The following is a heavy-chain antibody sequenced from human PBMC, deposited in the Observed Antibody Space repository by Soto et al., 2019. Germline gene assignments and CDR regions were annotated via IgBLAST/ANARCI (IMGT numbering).Heavy chain of an antibody. Sequence: EVQRVESGGGLVQPGGSLRLSCSASGFSFSIYWMHWVRQAPGKGLEWISRIYIEGDGAVDADSVKGRFTLYSANDKDTLCLKINGLRAEDTAVYYCARGSRIEYWGQGSLVTVSS. CDR1: GFSFSIYW. CDR3: ARGSRIEY. J-gene: IGHJ4*02. V-gene: IGHV3-74*01. CDR2: IYIEGDGA.